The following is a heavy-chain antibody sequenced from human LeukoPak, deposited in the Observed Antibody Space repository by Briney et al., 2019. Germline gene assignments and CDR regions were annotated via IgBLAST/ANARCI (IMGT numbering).Heavy chain of an antibody. CDR2: IGTASDT. J-gene: IGHJ6*03. D-gene: IGHD1-1*01. Sequence: HPGGSLRLSCAASGFTFSSFDMHWVRQPTGQGLEWVSTIGTASDTYYPGSVEGRFTLSRDNAKNSLYLQMNSLTAGHTAVYYCARGPPRGKYYYMDVWGKGTTVTVSS. V-gene: IGHV3-13*01. CDR1: GFTFSSFD. CDR3: ARGPPRGKYYYMDV.